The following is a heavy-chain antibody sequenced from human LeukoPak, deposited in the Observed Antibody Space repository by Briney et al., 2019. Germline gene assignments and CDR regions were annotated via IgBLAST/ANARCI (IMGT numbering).Heavy chain of an antibody. CDR3: VLRGAFDY. D-gene: IGHD2-8*01. Sequence: QPGGSLRLSCAASGFTFSNYGIHWVRQAPGKGLEWVAFIRGDGSNKYYADSVKGRFTISGDNSKNTLYLQMNSLRAEDTAVYYCVLRGAFDYWGQGTLVTVSS. CDR2: IRGDGSNK. J-gene: IGHJ4*02. V-gene: IGHV3-30*02. CDR1: GFTFSNYG.